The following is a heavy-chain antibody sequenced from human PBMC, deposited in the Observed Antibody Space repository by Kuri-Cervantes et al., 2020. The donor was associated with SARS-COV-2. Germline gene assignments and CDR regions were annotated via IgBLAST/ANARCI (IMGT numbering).Heavy chain of an antibody. V-gene: IGHV3-30-3*01. CDR2: ISYDGSNK. J-gene: IGHJ6*03. D-gene: IGHD5-24*01. CDR3: ATAGDGLNYYYYMDV. Sequence: GESLKISCAASGFTFSSYAMHWVRQAPGKGLEWVAVISYDGSNKYYADSVKDRFTISRDNSKNTLYLQMNSLRAEDTAVYYCATAGDGLNYYYYMDVWGKGTTVTVSS. CDR1: GFTFSSYA.